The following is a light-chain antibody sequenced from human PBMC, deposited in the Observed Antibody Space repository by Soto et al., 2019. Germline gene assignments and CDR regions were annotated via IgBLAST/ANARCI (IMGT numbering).Light chain of an antibody. V-gene: IGLV2-14*03. CDR2: DVS. Sequence: QSVLTQPASVSGSPGQSITISCTGTNSDVGGYNYVSWYQQHPGKAPKLMIYDVSNRPSGVSIRFSGSKSGNTASLTISGLQAEDEADYYCSSYRRSSTPGYVFGTGTKLTVL. J-gene: IGLJ1*01. CDR3: SSYRRSSTPGYV. CDR1: NSDVGGYNY.